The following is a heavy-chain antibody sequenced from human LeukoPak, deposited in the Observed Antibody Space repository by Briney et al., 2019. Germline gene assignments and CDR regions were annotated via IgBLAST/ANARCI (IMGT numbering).Heavy chain of an antibody. CDR3: ARVRAAAKLSYAFDI. J-gene: IGHJ4*02. V-gene: IGHV3-30-3*01. D-gene: IGHD6-13*01. CDR2: ISYDGSNK. CDR1: GFTFSSYA. Sequence: GGSLRLSCAASGFTFSSYAMHWVRQAPGKGLEWVAVISYDGSNKYYADSVKGRFTISRDNSKNTLYLQMNSLRAEDTAVYYCARVRAAAKLSYAFDIWGQGTLVTVSS.